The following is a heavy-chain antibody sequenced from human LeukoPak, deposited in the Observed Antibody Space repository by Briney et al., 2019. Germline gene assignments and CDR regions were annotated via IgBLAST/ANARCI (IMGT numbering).Heavy chain of an antibody. D-gene: IGHD6-13*01. J-gene: IGHJ3*02. V-gene: IGHV4-34*01. Sequence: SETPSLTCAVYGGSFSGYYWSWIRQPPGKGLEWIGEINHSGSTNYNPSLKSRVTISVDTSKNQFSLKLSSVTAADTAVYYCARGPHRIAAAGTGAFDIWGQGTMVTVSS. CDR1: GGSFSGYY. CDR3: ARGPHRIAAAGTGAFDI. CDR2: INHSGST.